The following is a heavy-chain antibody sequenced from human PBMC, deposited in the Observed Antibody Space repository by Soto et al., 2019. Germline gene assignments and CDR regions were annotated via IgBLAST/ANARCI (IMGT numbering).Heavy chain of an antibody. D-gene: IGHD4-4*01. CDR1: GFTFSSYW. Sequence: GGSLRLSCAPAGFTFSSYWMSWVRQAPGKGLEWVANIKQDGSEKYYVDSVKGRFTISRDNAKNSLYLQMNSLRAEDTAVYYCANSNYYYYYGMDVWAQGTTVTVSS. J-gene: IGHJ6*02. CDR2: IKQDGSEK. V-gene: IGHV3-7*01. CDR3: ANSNYYYYYGMDV.